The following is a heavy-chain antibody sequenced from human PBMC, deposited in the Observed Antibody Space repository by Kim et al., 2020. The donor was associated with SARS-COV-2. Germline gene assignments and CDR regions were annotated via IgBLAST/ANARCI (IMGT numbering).Heavy chain of an antibody. Sequence: GESLKISCKGSGYSFTSYWIGWVRQMPGKGLEWMGIIYPGDSDTRYSPSFQGQVTISADKSISTAYLQWSSLKASDTAMYYCARGGIVVVPAAIMGPWGQGTLVTVSS. V-gene: IGHV5-51*01. CDR2: IYPGDSDT. D-gene: IGHD2-2*01. CDR1: GYSFTSYW. CDR3: ARGGIVVVPAAIMGP. J-gene: IGHJ4*02.